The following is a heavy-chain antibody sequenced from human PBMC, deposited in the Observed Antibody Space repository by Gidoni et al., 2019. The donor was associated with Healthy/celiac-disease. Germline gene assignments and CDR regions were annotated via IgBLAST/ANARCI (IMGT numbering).Heavy chain of an antibody. CDR2: ISSSSSTI. CDR1: GFTFSSYS. CDR3: ARDRGSYSNPVDGYFDY. D-gene: IGHD4-4*01. V-gene: IGHV3-48*01. Sequence: EVQLVESGGGLVQPGGSLRLSCAASGFTFSSYSMNWVRQAPGKGLEWVSYISSSSSTIYYADSVKGRFTISRDNAKNSLYLQMNSLRAEDTAVYYCARDRGSYSNPVDGYFDYWGQGTLVTVSS. J-gene: IGHJ4*02.